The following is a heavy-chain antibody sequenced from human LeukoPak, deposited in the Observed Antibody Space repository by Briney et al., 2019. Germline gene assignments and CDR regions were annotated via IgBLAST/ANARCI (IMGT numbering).Heavy chain of an antibody. Sequence: PGGSLRLSCAASGFTFSGSAMHWVRQASGKGLEWVGRIRSKANSYATAYAASVKGRFTISRDDSKNTAYLQMNSLKTEDTAVYYRTPFVVPNDAFDIWGQGTMVTVSS. CDR3: TPFVVPNDAFDI. CDR1: GFTFSGSA. CDR2: IRSKANSYAT. D-gene: IGHD2-15*01. V-gene: IGHV3-73*01. J-gene: IGHJ3*02.